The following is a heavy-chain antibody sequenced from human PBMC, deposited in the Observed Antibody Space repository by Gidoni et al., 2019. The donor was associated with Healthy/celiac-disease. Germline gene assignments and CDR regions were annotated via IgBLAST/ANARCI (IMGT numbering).Heavy chain of an antibody. CDR2: IIPILGIA. Sequence: QVQLVQSGAEVKKPGSSVKVSCKASGGTFSSYAISWVRQAPGQGLEWMGRIIPILGIANYAQKFQGRVTITADKSTSTAYMELSSLRSEDTAVYYCAIQPSRRGFLEWPTTAGDWFDPWGQGTLVTVSS. J-gene: IGHJ5*02. V-gene: IGHV1-69*09. CDR3: AIQPSRRGFLEWPTTAGDWFDP. D-gene: IGHD3-3*01. CDR1: GGTFSSYA.